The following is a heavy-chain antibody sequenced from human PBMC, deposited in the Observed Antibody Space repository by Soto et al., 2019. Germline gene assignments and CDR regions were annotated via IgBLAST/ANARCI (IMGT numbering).Heavy chain of an antibody. Sequence: GGSLRLSCAASGFTFSTYSMNWVRQAPGKGLEWVSYISSTSSTIYYADSVKGRFTISRDNAENSLYLQMNSLRDEDTAVYYCARVGLPGTTAVMVNQHWGQGTLVTVSS. CDR2: ISSTSSTI. CDR3: ARVGLPGTTAVMVNQH. V-gene: IGHV3-48*02. D-gene: IGHD4-17*01. J-gene: IGHJ1*01. CDR1: GFTFSTYS.